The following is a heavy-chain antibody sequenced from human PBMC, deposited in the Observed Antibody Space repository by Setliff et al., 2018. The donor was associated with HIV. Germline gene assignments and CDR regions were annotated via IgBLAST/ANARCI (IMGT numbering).Heavy chain of an antibody. CDR1: GFTFSGYS. Sequence: GGSLRLSCAASGFTFSGYSMNWLRQAPGKGLEWVSYISIRSSTIYYADSVKGRFTISRDNAKNSLYLQMNSLRAEDTAVYYCARDRSLDFDYWGQGTLVTVSS. V-gene: IGHV3-48*01. D-gene: IGHD3-10*01. J-gene: IGHJ4*02. CDR2: ISIRSSTI. CDR3: ARDRSLDFDY.